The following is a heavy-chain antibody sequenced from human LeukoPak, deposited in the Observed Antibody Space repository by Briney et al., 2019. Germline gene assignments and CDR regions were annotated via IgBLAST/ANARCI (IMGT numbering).Heavy chain of an antibody. D-gene: IGHD6-19*01. V-gene: IGHV3-53*01. CDR3: ASQSSGWLGFDY. CDR2: IYSGGST. J-gene: IGHJ4*02. CDR1: GFTDSSNY. Sequence: PGGSLRLSCAASGFTDSSNYMSWVRQAPGKGLEWVSVIYSGGSTYYADSVKGRFTISRDNSKNTLYLQMNSLRAEDTAVYYCASQSSGWLGFDYWGQGTLVTVSS.